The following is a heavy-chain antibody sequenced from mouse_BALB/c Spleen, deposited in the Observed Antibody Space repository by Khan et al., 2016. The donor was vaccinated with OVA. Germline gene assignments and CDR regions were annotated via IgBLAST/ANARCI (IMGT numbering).Heavy chain of an antibody. J-gene: IGHJ2*01. D-gene: IGHD1-2*01. CDR3: ARTARIKY. CDR1: CYPITSGYC. CDR2: ISYSGST. V-gene: IGHV3-1*02. Sequence: EVQPVESGPCPVKPFQSLSLTFTVTCYPITSGYCWNWIRQFPGNKLELIGYISYSGSTYYNPSLKSPIPITRDTLKNQFFLELNYVTTEDTATYYCARTARIKYWGQGTTLTVSS.